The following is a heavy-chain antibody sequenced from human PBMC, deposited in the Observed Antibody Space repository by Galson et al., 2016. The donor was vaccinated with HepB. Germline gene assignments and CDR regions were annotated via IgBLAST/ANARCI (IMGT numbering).Heavy chain of an antibody. J-gene: IGHJ4*02. V-gene: IGHV4-4*02. Sequence: ETLSLTRTLSGDSVSSSNWWTWVRQPPGKGLEWLGEIYSGGNTNYSQPLKTRVAISVDKSRNQFSLKLTSVTAADTAVYYCARVSAGGRLTNTLREWGQGILVTVTS. D-gene: IGHD3-16*01. CDR1: GDSVSSSNW. CDR3: ARVSAGGRLTNTLRE. CDR2: IYSGGNT.